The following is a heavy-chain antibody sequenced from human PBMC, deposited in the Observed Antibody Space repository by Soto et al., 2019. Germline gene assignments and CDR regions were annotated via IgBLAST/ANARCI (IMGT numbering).Heavy chain of an antibody. D-gene: IGHD1-1*01. J-gene: IGHJ6*04. Sequence: QITLKESSPTPVKPTQPLMLTCSFSGFSLYTGGVGVGWIRQPPGKALVWLALPYSDDTRRYNPSLKNTLTVAEATSEYQVVLTVTDMGLVDTGTYFCAHYTTDTYFDVWCKGATVTVSA. V-gene: IGHV2-5*02. CDR1: GFSLYTGGVG. CDR2: PYSDDTR. CDR3: AHYTTDTYFDV.